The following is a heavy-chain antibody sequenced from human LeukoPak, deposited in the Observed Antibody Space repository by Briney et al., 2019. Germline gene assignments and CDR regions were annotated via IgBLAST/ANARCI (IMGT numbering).Heavy chain of an antibody. Sequence: SETLSLTCSVFGYSISNDYYWAWIRQPPGKGLELIGNIYHTGGIDYSPSLKSLVTLSFDTSKNQFSLKVNSVTAADTAIYFCARSLSFAGEFDYWGQGILVSVS. CDR1: GYSISNDYY. V-gene: IGHV4-38-2*02. CDR2: IYHTGGI. CDR3: ARSLSFAGEFDY. J-gene: IGHJ4*02. D-gene: IGHD1-1*01.